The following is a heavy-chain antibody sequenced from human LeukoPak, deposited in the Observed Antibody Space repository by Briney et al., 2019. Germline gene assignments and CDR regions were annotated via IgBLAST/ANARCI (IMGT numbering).Heavy chain of an antibody. V-gene: IGHV3-7*01. CDR2: IKQDGSEK. D-gene: IGHD2-2*01. J-gene: IGHJ5*02. Sequence: GGSLRLPCAASGFTFSSYWMSWVRQAPGKGLEWVANIKQDGSEKYYVDSVKGRFTISRDNAKNSLYLQMNSLRAEDTAMYYCARALVVPAVEGAWFDPWGQGTLVTVSS. CDR3: ARALVVPAVEGAWFDP. CDR1: GFTFSSYW.